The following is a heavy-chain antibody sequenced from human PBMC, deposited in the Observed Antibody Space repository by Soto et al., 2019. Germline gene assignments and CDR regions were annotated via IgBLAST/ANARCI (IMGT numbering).Heavy chain of an antibody. CDR3: ARLRVQGIAAAGTNAGYYYYGMDV. D-gene: IGHD6-13*01. J-gene: IGHJ6*02. V-gene: IGHV4-39*01. CDR2: IYYSGST. Sequence: SETLSLTCTVSGGSISSSSYYWGWIRQPPGKGLEWIGSIYYSGSTYYNPSLKSRVTISVDTSKNQFSLKLSSVTAADTAVYYCARLRVQGIAAAGTNAGYYYYGMDVWGQGTTVTVSS. CDR1: GGSISSSSYY.